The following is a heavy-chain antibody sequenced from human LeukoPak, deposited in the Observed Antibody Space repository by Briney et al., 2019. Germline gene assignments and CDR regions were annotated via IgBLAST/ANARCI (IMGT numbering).Heavy chain of an antibody. CDR2: ISGSSGHT. CDR3: AKVGFSEMEWLLYSDH. J-gene: IGHJ4*02. Sequence: GGSLGLSCAASGLTFSSYAISWVRQAPGKGLGWVSAISGSSGHTYYADSVKGRFTISRDNSKNTLYLQMNSLRAEDTAVYYCAKVGFSEMEWLLYSDHWGQGTLVTVSS. V-gene: IGHV3-23*01. CDR1: GLTFSSYA. D-gene: IGHD3-3*01.